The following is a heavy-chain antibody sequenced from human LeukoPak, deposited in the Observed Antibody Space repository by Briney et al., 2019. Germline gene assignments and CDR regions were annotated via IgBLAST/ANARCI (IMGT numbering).Heavy chain of an antibody. CDR1: GFTFGNAW. CDR2: IKSKTDGGTT. CDR3: TTEDRVGALAFDI. D-gene: IGHD1-26*01. V-gene: IGHV3-15*01. J-gene: IGHJ3*02. Sequence: GGSLRLSCAASGFTFGNAWMSWVRQAPGKGLEWVGRIKSKTDGGTTDYAAPVKGRFTISRDDSKNTLYLQMNSLKTEDTAVYYCTTEDRVGALAFDIWGQGTMVTVSS.